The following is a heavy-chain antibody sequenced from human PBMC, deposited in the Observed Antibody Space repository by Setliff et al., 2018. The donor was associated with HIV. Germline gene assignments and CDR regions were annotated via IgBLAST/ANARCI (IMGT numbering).Heavy chain of an antibody. Sequence: PSETLSLTCAVYGGSFSAFSWSWIRQPPGKGLEWIGEINHSGSTNYNPSLKSRVTISVDTSMDQFSLKLNSVTAADTAVYYCAAASSWDPLLDYWGQGTLVTVSS. CDR1: GGSFSAFS. CDR2: INHSGST. V-gene: IGHV4-34*01. J-gene: IGHJ4*02. CDR3: AAASSWDPLLDY. D-gene: IGHD6-13*01.